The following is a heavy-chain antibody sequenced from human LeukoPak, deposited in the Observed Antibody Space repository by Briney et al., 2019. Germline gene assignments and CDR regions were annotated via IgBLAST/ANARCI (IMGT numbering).Heavy chain of an antibody. Sequence: ASVKISCKVSGYTFTDYYMHWVQQAPGKGLEWMGLVDPEDGETIYAEKFQGRVTITADTSTDTAYMELSSLRSEDTAVYYCATWVYGSGSYNGAFDIWSQGTMVTVSS. CDR3: ATWVYGSGSYNGAFDI. D-gene: IGHD3-10*01. V-gene: IGHV1-69-2*01. J-gene: IGHJ3*02. CDR2: VDPEDGET. CDR1: GYTFTDYY.